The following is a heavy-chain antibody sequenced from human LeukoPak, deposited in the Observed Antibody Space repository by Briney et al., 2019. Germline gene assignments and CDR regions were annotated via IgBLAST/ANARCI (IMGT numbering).Heavy chain of an antibody. CDR3: ARETSLAGFASGLGFNY. D-gene: IGHD6-19*01. CDR2: ISAYNGNT. V-gene: IGHV1-18*01. Sequence: ASVKVSCKACGYTFTSYGISWVRQAPGQGLEWMGWISAYNGNTNYAQKLQGRVTMTTDTSTSTAYMELRSLRSDDTAVYYCARETSLAGFASGLGFNYWGQGILVTVSS. J-gene: IGHJ4*02. CDR1: GYTFTSYG.